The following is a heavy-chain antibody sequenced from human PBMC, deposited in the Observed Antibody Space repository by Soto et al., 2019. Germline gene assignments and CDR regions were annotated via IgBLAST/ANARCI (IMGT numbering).Heavy chain of an antibody. J-gene: IGHJ6*02. CDR2: IYYSGST. D-gene: IGHD3-10*01. CDR3: ARQGFGALHGLVDV. Sequence: SETLSLTCTVSGGSISSSSYYWGWIRQPPGKGLEWIGSIYYSGSTYYNPSLKSRVAISLDTSKSQFSLKLTSVTATDTAVYYCARQGFGALHGLVDVWGQGTTVTVSS. CDR1: GGSISSSSYY. V-gene: IGHV4-39*01.